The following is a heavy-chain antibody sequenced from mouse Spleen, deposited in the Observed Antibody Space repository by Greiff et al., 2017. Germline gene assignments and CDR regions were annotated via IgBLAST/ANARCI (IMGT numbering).Heavy chain of an antibody. Sequence: EVQLVESGGGLVKPGGSLKLSCAASGFTFRDYGMHWVRQAPEKGLEWVAYISSGSSTIYYADTVKGRFTISRDNAKNTLFLQMTSLRSEDTAMYYCARGLYFDYWGQGTTLTGSS. CDR3: ARGLYFDY. V-gene: IGHV5-17*01. CDR2: ISSGSSTI. D-gene: IGHD3-1*01. J-gene: IGHJ2*01. CDR1: GFTFRDYG.